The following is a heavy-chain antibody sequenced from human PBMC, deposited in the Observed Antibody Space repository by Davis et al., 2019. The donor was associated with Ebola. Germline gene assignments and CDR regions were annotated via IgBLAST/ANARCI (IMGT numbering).Heavy chain of an antibody. CDR1: GGTFSSYA. V-gene: IGHV1-69*13. J-gene: IGHJ3*02. D-gene: IGHD3-10*01. CDR3: ARVSITMVRGVIIKADAFDI. Sequence: SVKVSCKASGGTFSSYAISWVRQAPGQGLEWMGGIIPIFGTANYAQKFQGRVTITADESTSTAYMELSSLRSEDTAVYYCARVSITMVRGVIIKADAFDIWGQGTMVTVSS. CDR2: IIPIFGTA.